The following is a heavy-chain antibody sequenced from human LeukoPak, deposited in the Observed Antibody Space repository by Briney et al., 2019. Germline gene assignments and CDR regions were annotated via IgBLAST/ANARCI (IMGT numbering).Heavy chain of an antibody. CDR2: ITGSGGST. V-gene: IGHV3-23*01. J-gene: IGHJ4*02. Sequence: GGSLRLSCAASGFTFSNYGLSWVRQAPGKGLEWVSGITGSGGSTYYADSVKGRFTISRDNSKNTLYPQMNSLRAEDTAIYYCARDERLLSFLKWGQGTLVTVSS. CDR3: ARDERLLSFLK. CDR1: GFTFSNYG. D-gene: IGHD3-3*01.